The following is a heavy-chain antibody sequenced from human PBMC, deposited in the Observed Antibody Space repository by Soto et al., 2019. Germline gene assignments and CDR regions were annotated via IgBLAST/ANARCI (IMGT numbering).Heavy chain of an antibody. V-gene: IGHV1-69*13. J-gene: IGHJ4*02. CDR1: GGTFSSYA. CDR3: ARVSSGVDTAMVSPRLDY. CDR2: IIPIFGTA. Sequence: SVKVSCKASGGTFSSYAISWVRQAPGQGLEWMGGIIPIFGTANYAQKFQGRVTITADESTSTAYMELSSLRSEDTAVYYCARVSSGVDTAMVSPRLDYWGQGTLVTV. D-gene: IGHD5-18*01.